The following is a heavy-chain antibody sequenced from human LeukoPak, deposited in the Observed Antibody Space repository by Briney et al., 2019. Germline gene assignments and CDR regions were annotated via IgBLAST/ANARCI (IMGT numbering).Heavy chain of an antibody. CDR2: IYTSGST. CDR1: GGSISSYY. V-gene: IGHV4-4*07. CDR3: ARDRGTTGTTGLAFDI. J-gene: IGHJ3*02. Sequence: SETLSLTCTVSGGSISSYYWSWIRQPAGKGLEWIGRIYTSGSTNYNPSLKSRVSISVDTSKNQFSLKLSSVTAADTAVYYCARDRGTTGTTGLAFDIWGQGTMVTVSS. D-gene: IGHD1-1*01.